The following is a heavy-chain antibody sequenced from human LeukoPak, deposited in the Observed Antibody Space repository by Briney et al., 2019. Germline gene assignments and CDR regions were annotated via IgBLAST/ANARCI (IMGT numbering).Heavy chain of an antibody. CDR1: GYSFTSYW. J-gene: IGHJ4*02. D-gene: IGHD3-22*01. V-gene: IGHV5-51*01. CDR2: IYPGGSDT. Sequence: GESLKISCKGSGYSFTSYWIAWVRQMPRKGLEWMGIIYPGGSDTRYSPSFQGQVTISADKSISIAYLQWSSLKASDTAMYYCTRRVGSSGYSDYWGQGTLVTVSS. CDR3: TRRVGSSGYSDY.